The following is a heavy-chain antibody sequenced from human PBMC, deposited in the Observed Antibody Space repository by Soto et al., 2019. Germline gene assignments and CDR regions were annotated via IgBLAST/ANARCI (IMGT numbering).Heavy chain of an antibody. J-gene: IGHJ6*02. CDR1: GGTFSSYA. CDR2: IIPIFGTA. D-gene: IGHD2-2*01. V-gene: IGHV1-69*06. Sequence: GASVKVSCKASGGTFSSYAISWVRQAPGQGLEWMGGIIPIFGTANYAQKFQGRVTITADKSTSTAYMELSSLRSEDTAVYYCARDCSSTSCPDYYYYYGMDVWGQGTTVTVSS. CDR3: ARDCSSTSCPDYYYYYGMDV.